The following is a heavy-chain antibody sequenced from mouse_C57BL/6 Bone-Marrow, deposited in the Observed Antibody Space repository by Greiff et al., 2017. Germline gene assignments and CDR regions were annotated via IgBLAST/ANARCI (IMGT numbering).Heavy chain of an antibody. CDR1: GYTFTEYT. Sequence: VKLVESGAELVKPGASVKLSFKASGYTFTEYTIHWVKQRSGQGLAWIGWFYPGSGSIKFNEKFKDKDTLTADKSSSTVYMELSRLTSEDSAVYFCARHEDGRLKFAYWGQGTMVTVSA. D-gene: IGHD2-4*01. CDR3: ARHEDGRLKFAY. CDR2: FYPGSGSI. V-gene: IGHV1-62-2*01. J-gene: IGHJ3*01.